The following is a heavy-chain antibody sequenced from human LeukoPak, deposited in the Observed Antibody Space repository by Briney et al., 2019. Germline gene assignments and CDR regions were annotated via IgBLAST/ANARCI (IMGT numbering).Heavy chain of an antibody. V-gene: IGHV6-1*01. CDR3: ARRLTQYDCFDP. Sequence: SQTLSLTCAISGDSVSSNSVTWHWIRQSPSRGLERLGRTYYRSTWYNDYAVSVRGRITVNPDTSKNQFSLHLNSVTPEDTAVYYCARRLTQYDCFDPWGQGILVTVSS. CDR1: GDSVSSNSVT. CDR2: TYYRSTWYN. D-gene: IGHD2-2*01. J-gene: IGHJ5*02.